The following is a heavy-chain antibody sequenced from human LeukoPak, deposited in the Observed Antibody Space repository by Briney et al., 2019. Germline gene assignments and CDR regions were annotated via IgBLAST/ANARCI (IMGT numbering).Heavy chain of an antibody. D-gene: IGHD5-24*01. CDR3: ATFFTDRDGYHAAYFDY. V-gene: IGHV1-24*01. J-gene: IGHJ4*02. Sequence: GASVKVCCKVSGYTLTELSMHWVRQAPGKRREWMGGFDPEDGETIYAQKFQGRVTMTEDTSTDTAYMELSSLRSEDTAVYYCATFFTDRDGYHAAYFDYWGQGTLVTVSS. CDR1: GYTLTELS. CDR2: FDPEDGET.